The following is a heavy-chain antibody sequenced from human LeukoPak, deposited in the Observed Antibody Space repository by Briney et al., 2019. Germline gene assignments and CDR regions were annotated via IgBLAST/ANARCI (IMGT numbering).Heavy chain of an antibody. V-gene: IGHV4-39*07. CDR1: GGSISSSSYY. CDR3: ARVGSGYSLYYRYYYMDV. CDR2: IYYSGST. D-gene: IGHD3-3*01. J-gene: IGHJ6*03. Sequence: SETLSLTCTVSGGSISSSSYYWGWIRQPPGKGLEWIGSIYYSGSTYYNPSLKSRVTIPVDTSKNQFSLKLSSVTAADTAVYYCARVGSGYSLYYRYYYMDVWGKGTTVTVSS.